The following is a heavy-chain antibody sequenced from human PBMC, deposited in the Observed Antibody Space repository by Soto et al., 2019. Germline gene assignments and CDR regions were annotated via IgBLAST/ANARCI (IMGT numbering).Heavy chain of an antibody. D-gene: IGHD3-16*01. J-gene: IGHJ4*02. V-gene: IGHV3-23*01. CDR1: GFSFGNYA. CDR2: ISSSGDGT. Sequence: EVQLRQSGGGVVQPGGSLRLSCVASGFSFGNYAMTWVRQAPGKGLEWVSGISSSGDGTYYADSVKDRFRVSRDKSTSTVHLQLSSLRVEDTAVYYCAKDKGSRGSSYFRDWGQGALVIVSS. CDR3: AKDKGSRGSSYFRD.